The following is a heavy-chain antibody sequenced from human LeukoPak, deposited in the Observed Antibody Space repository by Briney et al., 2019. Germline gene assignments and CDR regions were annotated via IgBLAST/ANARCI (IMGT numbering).Heavy chain of an antibody. CDR3: TRKGSQWDFLVDY. Sequence: GGSLRLSCAASGFTFSSYWMHWVRQAPGKGLEWVANIKQDGSDKYYVGSVKGRFTISRDNAKNSLYLQMDSLTAEDTAVYYCTRKGSQWDFLVDYWGQGTRVAVSP. D-gene: IGHD2/OR15-2a*01. CDR2: IKQDGSDK. J-gene: IGHJ4*02. CDR1: GFTFSSYW. V-gene: IGHV3-7*01.